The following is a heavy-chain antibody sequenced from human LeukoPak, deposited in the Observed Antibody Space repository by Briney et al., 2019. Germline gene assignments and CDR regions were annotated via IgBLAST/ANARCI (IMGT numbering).Heavy chain of an antibody. J-gene: IGHJ4*02. Sequence: PSETLSLTCSVTGASIGTYYWNWFRKPAGKGLEWIGRIYNSGSTNYNASLKSRVTMSVDRAKNQFSLRLTSVTAADTAVYYCARDNPGNGWFFDEWGQGTLVTVSS. D-gene: IGHD3-10*01. CDR3: ARDNPGNGWFFDE. CDR2: IYNSGST. V-gene: IGHV4-4*07. CDR1: GASIGTYY.